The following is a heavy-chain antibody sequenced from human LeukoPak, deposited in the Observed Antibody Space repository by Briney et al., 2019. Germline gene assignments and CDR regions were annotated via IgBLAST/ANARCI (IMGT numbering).Heavy chain of an antibody. Sequence: PSETLSLTCTVSGASIVSNTYYWGWIRQPPNKGLEWIVSIFYSGSTDYNPSLKSRVTFSVDTSRNQFSLNLRSVTAADTAVYYCARFLEWLSPTASYYFDYWGQGTLVTVSS. V-gene: IGHV4-39*01. CDR3: ARFLEWLSPTASYYFDY. J-gene: IGHJ4*02. CDR1: GASIVSNTYY. D-gene: IGHD3-3*01. CDR2: IFYSGST.